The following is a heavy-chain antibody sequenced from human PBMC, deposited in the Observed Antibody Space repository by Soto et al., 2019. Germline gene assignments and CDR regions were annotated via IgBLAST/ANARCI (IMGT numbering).Heavy chain of an antibody. V-gene: IGHV4-59*01. J-gene: IGHJ4*02. CDR2: IYYSGST. Sequence: QVQLQESGPGLVKPSETLSLTCTVSGGSISSYYWSWIRQPPGKGLEWIGYIYYSGSTNYNPSLKSRVTISVDTSKNQSSLKLSSVTAADTAVYYCARARYGSGSYEDYWGQGTLVTVSS. CDR3: ARARYGSGSYEDY. CDR1: GGSISSYY. D-gene: IGHD3-10*01.